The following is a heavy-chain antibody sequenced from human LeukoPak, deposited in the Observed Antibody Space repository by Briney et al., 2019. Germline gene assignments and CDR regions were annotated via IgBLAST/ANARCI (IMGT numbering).Heavy chain of an antibody. CDR3: AKTVGATSWFDP. CDR2: ISGSGGST. D-gene: IGHD1-26*01. V-gene: IGHV3-23*01. J-gene: IGHJ5*02. Sequence: GGSLRLSCAASGFTFSNYYMSWVRQAPGKGLEWVSAISGSGGSTYYADSVKGRFTISRDNSKNTLYLQMNSLRAEDTAVYYCAKTVGATSWFDPWGQGTLVTVSS. CDR1: GFTFSNYY.